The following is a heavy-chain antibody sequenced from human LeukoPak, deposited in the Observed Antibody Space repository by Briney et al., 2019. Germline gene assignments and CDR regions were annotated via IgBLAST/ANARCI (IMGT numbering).Heavy chain of an antibody. V-gene: IGHV4-34*01. Sequence: PSETLSLTCAVYGGSFSGYYWSWIRQPPGKGLEWIGEVNHSGSTNYNPSLKSRVTISVDTSKNQFSLKLSSVTAADTAVYYCARGSGSYQPLDNWGQGTLVTVSS. D-gene: IGHD1-26*01. J-gene: IGHJ4*02. CDR3: ARGSGSYQPLDN. CDR2: VNHSGST. CDR1: GGSFSGYY.